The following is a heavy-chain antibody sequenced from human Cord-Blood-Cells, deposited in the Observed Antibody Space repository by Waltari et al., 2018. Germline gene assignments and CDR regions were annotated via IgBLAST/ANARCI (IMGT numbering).Heavy chain of an antibody. V-gene: IGHV1-69*01. Sequence: QVQLVQFGAEGKKPGPSVMVPCKASGATSSSCAINGVRRARGQGLEWMGGIIPIFGTANYAQKCQGRVTVTADEPSSTAYMELSSLRSEDKAVYYCARHSCLSSTSCAFDYWGQGTLVTVSS. J-gene: IGHJ4*02. CDR3: ARHSCLSSTSCAFDY. CDR2: IIPIFGTA. CDR1: GATSSSCA. D-gene: IGHD2-2*01.